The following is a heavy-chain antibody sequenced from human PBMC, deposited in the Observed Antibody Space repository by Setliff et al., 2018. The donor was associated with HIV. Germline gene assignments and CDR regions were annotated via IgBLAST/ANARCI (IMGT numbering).Heavy chain of an antibody. D-gene: IGHD3-3*01. CDR2: IYYSGST. CDR1: GGSLISHY. V-gene: IGHV4-59*11. CDR3: ASAGKADFWTLYYYMDV. J-gene: IGHJ6*03. Sequence: SETLSLTCTVSGGSLISHYWSWIRQPPGKGLEWIGYIYYSGSTNYNPSLKSRVTISVDTSKNQFSLKLSSVTAADTAVYYCASAGKADFWTLYYYMDVWGKGTTVTVSS.